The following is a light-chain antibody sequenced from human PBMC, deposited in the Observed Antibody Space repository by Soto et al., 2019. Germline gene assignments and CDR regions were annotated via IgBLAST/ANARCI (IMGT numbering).Light chain of an antibody. CDR1: SSDIDGYNY. J-gene: IGLJ1*01. Sequence: QSALTQPASVSGSPGQSITISCTEASSDIDGYNYVSWYQQHPVKAPKLIIYDVTNRPSGVSNRFSGSKSGNTASLTNSGLHAEDEADYYCSSYTSSSTYVFGTGTKVTVL. CDR3: SSYTSSSTYV. V-gene: IGLV2-14*01. CDR2: DVT.